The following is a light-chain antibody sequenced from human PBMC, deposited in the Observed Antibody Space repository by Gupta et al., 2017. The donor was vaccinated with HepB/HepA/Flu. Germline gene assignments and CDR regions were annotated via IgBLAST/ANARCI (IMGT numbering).Light chain of an antibody. CDR2: DNN. Sequence: QSVLTQPPSVSAAPGQKVTISCSGSSSNIGKNYVSWYQQRPGTAPKLLIYDNNKRPSGTPDRFSGSKSGTSATLGITGLQTGDEADYYCGTWDSSLSAEVFGTGTKVTVL. CDR3: GTWDSSLSAEV. V-gene: IGLV1-51*01. J-gene: IGLJ1*01. CDR1: SSNIGKNY.